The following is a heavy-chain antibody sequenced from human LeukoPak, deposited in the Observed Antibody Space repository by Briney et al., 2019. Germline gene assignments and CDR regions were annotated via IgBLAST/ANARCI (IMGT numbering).Heavy chain of an antibody. D-gene: IGHD2-15*01. Sequence: GGSLRLSCAASGSTVSSNYMSWVRQAPGKGLEWVSTISDGGSSTYYADSVKGRFTISRDNSKNTLYLQMNSLRAEDTAVYYCAKPGADCTGGSCYFHYYYGMDVWGQGTTVTVSS. J-gene: IGHJ6*02. CDR3: AKPGADCTGGSCYFHYYYGMDV. CDR1: GSTVSSNY. CDR2: ISDGGSST. V-gene: IGHV3-23*01.